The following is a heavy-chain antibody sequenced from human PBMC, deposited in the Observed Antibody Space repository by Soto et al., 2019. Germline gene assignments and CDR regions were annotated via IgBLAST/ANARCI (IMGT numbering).Heavy chain of an antibody. CDR3: ARAPGYSSGWYSFPRFDP. Sequence: ASVKVSCKASGYTFTSYGISWVRQAPGQGLEWMGWISAYNGNTNYAQKLQGRVTMTTDTSTSTAYMELRSLRSDDTAVYYCARAPGYSSGWYSFPRFDPWGQGTLVTVSS. CDR2: ISAYNGNT. J-gene: IGHJ5*02. CDR1: GYTFTSYG. V-gene: IGHV1-18*01. D-gene: IGHD6-19*01.